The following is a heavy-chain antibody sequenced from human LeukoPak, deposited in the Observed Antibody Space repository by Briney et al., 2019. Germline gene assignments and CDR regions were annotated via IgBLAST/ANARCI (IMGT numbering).Heavy chain of an antibody. CDR3: ARTLRSGQGRGYYFDY. CDR1: GCTFSSYA. D-gene: IGHD3-3*01. J-gene: IGHJ4*02. CDR2: ISSNGGST. Sequence: GGALRLSCAASGCTFSSYAMHWVRQAPGKGLEYVSAISSNGGSTYYANSVKGRFTISRDNSKNTLYLQMGSLRAEDMAVYYCARTLRSGQGRGYYFDYWGQGTLVTVSS. V-gene: IGHV3-64*01.